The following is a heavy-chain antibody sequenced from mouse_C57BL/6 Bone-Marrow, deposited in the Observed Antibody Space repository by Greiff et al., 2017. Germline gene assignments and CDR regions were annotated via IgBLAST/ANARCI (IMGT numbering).Heavy chain of an antibody. J-gene: IGHJ3*01. D-gene: IGHD2-3*01. Sequence: VQLQQSGAELVRPGASVKLSCKASGYTFTDYYINWVKQRPGQGLEWIARIYPGSGNTYYNEKFKGKATLTAEKSSSTAYMQLSSLTSEDSAVYFCARGWLRFAYWGQGTRVTGSA. CDR1: GYTFTDYY. V-gene: IGHV1-76*01. CDR2: IYPGSGNT. CDR3: ARGWLRFAY.